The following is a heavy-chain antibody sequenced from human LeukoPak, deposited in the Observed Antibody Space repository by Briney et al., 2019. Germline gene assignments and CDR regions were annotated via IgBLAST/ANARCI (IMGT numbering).Heavy chain of an antibody. V-gene: IGHV3-23*01. D-gene: IGHD1-14*01. CDR2: ISGSGGST. CDR3: AKRNHYQPTSHFDY. J-gene: IGHJ4*02. Sequence: GGSLRLSCAASGFTFSSYAMSWVRQAPGKGPEWVSAISGSGGSTYYADSVKGRFTISRDNSKNTLYLQMNSLRAEDTAVYYCAKRNHYQPTSHFDYWGQGTLVTVSS. CDR1: GFTFSSYA.